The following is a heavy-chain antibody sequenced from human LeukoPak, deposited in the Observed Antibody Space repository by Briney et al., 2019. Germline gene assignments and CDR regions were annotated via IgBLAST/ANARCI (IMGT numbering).Heavy chain of an antibody. D-gene: IGHD3-3*01. CDR2: IHYSGNT. CDR1: GGSTSSSNYY. V-gene: IGHV4-39*01. CDR3: ARLGAGPTYYDFWSGYSSFYFDY. J-gene: IGHJ4*02. Sequence: SETLSLTCTVSGGSTSSSNYYWGWIRQPPGKGLEWIGGIHYSGNTYYNPSLKSRVTISIDTSKNQFSLKLSSVTAADTAVYYCARLGAGPTYYDFWSGYSSFYFDYWGQGTLVTVSS.